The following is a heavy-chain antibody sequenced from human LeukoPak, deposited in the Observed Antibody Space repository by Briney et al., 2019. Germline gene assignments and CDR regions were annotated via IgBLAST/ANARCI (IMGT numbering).Heavy chain of an antibody. D-gene: IGHD5-24*01. J-gene: IGHJ4*02. CDR1: GGTFSSYA. CDR2: IIPIFGTA. V-gene: IGHV1-69*05. CDR3: ARAERWLQPTGPPGFDY. Sequence: SVKVSRKASGGTFSSYAISWVRQAPGQGLEWMGGIIPIFGTANYAQKFQGRVTITTDESTSTAYMELSSLRSEDTAVYYCARAERWLQPTGPPGFDYWGQGTLVTVSS.